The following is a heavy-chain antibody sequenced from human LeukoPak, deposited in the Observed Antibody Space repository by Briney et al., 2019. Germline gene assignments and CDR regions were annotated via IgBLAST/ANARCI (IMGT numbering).Heavy chain of an antibody. V-gene: IGHV3-23*01. CDR1: GFTLNTNA. J-gene: IGHJ6*02. CDR2: ISGSGSST. D-gene: IGHD5-18*01. Sequence: GGSLRVSCAASGFTLNTNAMTWVPQAPGKGPEWVSAISGSGSSTFYADSLKGRFTISRDNSKNTLYLQMDSLRAEDTAIYYCAKNVDIDMVALYYGLDVWGQGTTVTVSS. CDR3: AKNVDIDMVALYYGLDV.